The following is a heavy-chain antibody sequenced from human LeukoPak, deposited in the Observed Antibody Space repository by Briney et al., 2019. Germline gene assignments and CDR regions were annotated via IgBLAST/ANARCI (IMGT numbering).Heavy chain of an antibody. J-gene: IGHJ4*02. Sequence: GGSLRLSCAASGFTFRSYAMSWVRQAPGKGLEWVSAISGSGGSTYYADSVKGRFTISRDNSKNTLYLQMNSLRAEDTAVYYCAKAPYYYDSSEFVDYWGQGTLVTVSS. V-gene: IGHV3-23*01. D-gene: IGHD3-22*01. CDR3: AKAPYYYDSSEFVDY. CDR1: GFTFRSYA. CDR2: ISGSGGST.